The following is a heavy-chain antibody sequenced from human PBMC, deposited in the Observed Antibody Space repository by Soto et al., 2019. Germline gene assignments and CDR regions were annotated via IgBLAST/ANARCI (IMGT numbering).Heavy chain of an antibody. CDR1: GGSISAAGSS. Sequence: PSETLSLTGAVSGGSISAAGSSWSWIRQPPXGGLEWIGYIYHSGTTDYYPSLKTRLTVSLDRSKNQFSLPLNSMTAAATAAHYSPRAHFYSGSGNYHSRMFGPWGKGTQVTVSS. D-gene: IGHD3-10*01. J-gene: IGHJ5*02. V-gene: IGHV4-30-2*01. CDR2: IYHSGTT. CDR3: PRAHFYSGSGNYHSRMFGP.